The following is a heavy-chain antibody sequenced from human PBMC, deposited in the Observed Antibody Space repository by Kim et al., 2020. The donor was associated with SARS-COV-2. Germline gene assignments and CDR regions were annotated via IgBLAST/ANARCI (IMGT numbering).Heavy chain of an antibody. J-gene: IGHJ6*02. CDR1: GFTVSSNY. CDR3: ARDRRGGSGHHYYYYYGMDV. V-gene: IGHV3-53*04. Sequence: GGSLRLSCAASGFTVSSNYMSWVRQAPGKGLEWVSVIYSGGSTYYADSVKGRFTISRHNSKNTLYLQMNSLRAEDTAVYYCARDRRGGSGHHYYYYYGMDVWGQGTTVTVSS. CDR2: IYSGGST. D-gene: IGHD3-10*01.